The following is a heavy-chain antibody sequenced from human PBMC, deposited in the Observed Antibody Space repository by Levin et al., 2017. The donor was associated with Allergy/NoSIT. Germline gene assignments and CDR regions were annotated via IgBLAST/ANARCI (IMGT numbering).Heavy chain of an antibody. D-gene: IGHD3-10*01. V-gene: IGHV3-30*18. Sequence: GGSLRLSCVASGFTFRNYGMHWVRQAPGKGLEWVALISYDGSKKNYADTVKGRFTISRDNSKNTVHVQMNSLRAEDTAVYYCAKPLYFGDLRADAASIDYWGQGTLVTVSS. CDR3: AKPLYFGDLRADAASIDY. CDR1: GFTFRNYG. CDR2: ISYDGSKK. J-gene: IGHJ4*02.